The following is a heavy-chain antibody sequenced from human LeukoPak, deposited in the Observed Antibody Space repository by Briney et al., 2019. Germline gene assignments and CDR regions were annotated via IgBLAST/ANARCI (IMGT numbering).Heavy chain of an antibody. V-gene: IGHV4-31*03. Sequence: PSQTLSLTCTVSGGSLSGGAYYWSWIRQHPGKGLEWIGYIYYSGNTYYNPSLKSRVTISVDTSKNQFSLKLSSVTAADTAVYYCAKCQYWDTGGDFDYWGQGTLVTVSS. CDR1: GGSLSGGAYY. J-gene: IGHJ4*02. CDR3: AKCQYWDTGGDFDY. CDR2: IYYSGNT. D-gene: IGHD2-8*02.